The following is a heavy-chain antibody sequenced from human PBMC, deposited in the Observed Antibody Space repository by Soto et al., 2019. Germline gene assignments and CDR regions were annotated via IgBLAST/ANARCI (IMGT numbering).Heavy chain of an antibody. CDR1: GYTFTSYG. J-gene: IGHJ4*02. CDR3: ARDLLLWSGAPQPDY. Sequence: ASVKVPCKASGYTFTSYGISWVRQAPGQGLEWMGWISAYNGNTNYAQKLQGRVTMTTDTSTSTAYMELRSLRSDDTAVYYCARDLLLWSGAPQPDYWGQGTLVTVSS. V-gene: IGHV1-18*01. CDR2: ISAYNGNT. D-gene: IGHD3-3*01.